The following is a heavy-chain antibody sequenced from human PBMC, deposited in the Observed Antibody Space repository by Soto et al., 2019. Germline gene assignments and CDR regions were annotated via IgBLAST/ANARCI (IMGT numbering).Heavy chain of an antibody. V-gene: IGHV3-53*01. D-gene: IGHD4-17*01. Sequence: GGSLRLSCTASAFIVSSNYMSWVRQAPGKGLEWVSVIYSGDNTYYADSVKGRFTISRDISKNTLYLQMDSLRAEDTAVYYCGRDNSPPRRYHHLTTYGKHNYFRMDVWGQGTTVTVSS. J-gene: IGHJ6*02. CDR2: IYSGDNT. CDR1: AFIVSSNY. CDR3: GRDNSPPRRYHHLTTYGKHNYFRMDV.